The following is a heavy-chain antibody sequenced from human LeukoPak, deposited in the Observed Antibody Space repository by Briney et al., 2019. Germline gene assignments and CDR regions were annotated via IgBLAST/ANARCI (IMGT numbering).Heavy chain of an antibody. CDR2: IKSKTDGGAT. CDR1: GFTFSNAW. Sequence: GGSLRLSCAASGFTFSNAWMSWVRQAPGKGLEWVGRIKSKTDGGATDYAAPVKGRSTISRDDSKNTLYLQMNSLKTEDTAVYYCTTAADYYDSSGYYYDAFGIWGQGTMVTVSS. D-gene: IGHD3-22*01. CDR3: TTAADYYDSSGYYYDAFGI. V-gene: IGHV3-15*01. J-gene: IGHJ3*02.